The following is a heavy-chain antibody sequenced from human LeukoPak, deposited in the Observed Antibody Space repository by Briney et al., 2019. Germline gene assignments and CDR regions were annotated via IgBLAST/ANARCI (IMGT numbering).Heavy chain of an antibody. V-gene: IGHV4-59*01. CDR2: IYYSGST. D-gene: IGHD1-26*01. CDR3: ARETRYYKPDGFFDY. J-gene: IGHJ4*02. Sequence: SETLSLTCTVSGGSISSYYWSWIRQPPGKGLEWIGYIYYSGSTNYNPSLKSQVTISVDTSKNQFSLKLSSVTAADTAVYYCARETRYYKPDGFFDYWGQGTLVTVSS. CDR1: GGSISSYY.